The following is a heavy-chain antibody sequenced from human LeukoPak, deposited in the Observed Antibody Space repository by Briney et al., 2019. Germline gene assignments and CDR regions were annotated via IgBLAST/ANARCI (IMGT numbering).Heavy chain of an antibody. CDR3: ARATGSYYSLGY. V-gene: IGHV3-23*01. Sequence: GGSLRLSCAASGFTFSSYAMSWVRQAPGKGLEWVSAISGSGGSTYCADSVKGRFTISRDNSKNTLYLQMNSLRAEDTAVYYCARATGSYYSLGYWGQGTLVTVSS. CDR1: GFTFSSYA. CDR2: ISGSGGST. J-gene: IGHJ4*02. D-gene: IGHD1-26*01.